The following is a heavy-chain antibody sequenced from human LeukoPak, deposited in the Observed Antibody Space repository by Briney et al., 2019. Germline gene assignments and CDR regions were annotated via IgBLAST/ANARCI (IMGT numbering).Heavy chain of an antibody. D-gene: IGHD6-19*01. CDR1: GGSISSNY. Sequence: SETLSLTCTVSGGSISSNYWNWIRQPPGKGLEWIANIYYSGSTNYNPSLKRRVTISVDTSKNQFSLRLSSVTAADTAVYYCASNKGQWLFSDWGQGTLVTVSS. V-gene: IGHV4-59*08. CDR3: ASNKGQWLFSD. J-gene: IGHJ4*02. CDR2: IYYSGST.